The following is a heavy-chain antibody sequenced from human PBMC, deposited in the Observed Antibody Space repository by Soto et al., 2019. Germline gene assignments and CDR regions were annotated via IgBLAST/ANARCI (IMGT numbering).Heavy chain of an antibody. CDR1: GYTFTSYG. CDR2: ISAYNGKT. Sequence: QVQLVQSGAEVKKPGASVKVSCKASGYTFTSYGITWVRQAPGQGLEWMGWISAYNGKTNYAQKLQGRVIMTADTSTSTAYMELRSLRSDDTAVYYCARHGGYYYVPKQNAFNIWGQGTMVTVSS. D-gene: IGHD3-22*01. J-gene: IGHJ3*02. V-gene: IGHV1-18*01. CDR3: ARHGGYYYVPKQNAFNI.